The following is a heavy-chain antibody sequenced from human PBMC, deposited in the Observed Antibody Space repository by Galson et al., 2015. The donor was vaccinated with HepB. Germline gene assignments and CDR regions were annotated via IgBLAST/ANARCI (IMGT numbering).Heavy chain of an antibody. Sequence: SCKASGYTFTSYDINWVRQATGQGLEWMGWMNPNSGNTGYAQKFQGRVTMTRNTSISTAYMELSSLRSEDTAVYYCASSSSSSLLYYYYGMDVWGQGTTVTVSS. CDR3: ASSSSSSLLYYYYGMDV. D-gene: IGHD6-6*01. V-gene: IGHV1-8*01. CDR2: MNPNSGNT. CDR1: GYTFTSYD. J-gene: IGHJ6*02.